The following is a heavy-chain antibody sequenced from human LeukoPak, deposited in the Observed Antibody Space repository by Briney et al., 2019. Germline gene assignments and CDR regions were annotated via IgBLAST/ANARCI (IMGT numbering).Heavy chain of an antibody. V-gene: IGHV4-59*01. CDR1: GGSISSYY. D-gene: IGHD5-12*01. CDR3: ARGGSGYDSFYYYGMDV. Sequence: SETLSLTCTVSGGSISSYYWSWIRQPPGKGLEWGGYIYDSGSTNYNPSLKSRVTISVDTSKNQFSPKLSSVTAADTAVYYCARGGSGYDSFYYYGMDVWGQGTTVTVSS. J-gene: IGHJ6*02. CDR2: IYDSGST.